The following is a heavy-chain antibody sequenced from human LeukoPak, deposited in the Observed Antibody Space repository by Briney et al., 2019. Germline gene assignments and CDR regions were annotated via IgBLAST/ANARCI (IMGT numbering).Heavy chain of an antibody. V-gene: IGHV3-21*05. CDR1: GFTFSSYS. CDR2: ISSSSSYI. Sequence: PGGSLRLSCAASGFTFSSYSMNWVRQAPGKGLEWVSYISSSSSYIYYADSVKGRFTISRDNAKNSLYLQMNSLRAEDTAVYYCARVGYYGSGSLRTYYYYYMDVWGKGTTVTISS. J-gene: IGHJ6*03. D-gene: IGHD3-10*01. CDR3: ARVGYYGSGSLRTYYYYYMDV.